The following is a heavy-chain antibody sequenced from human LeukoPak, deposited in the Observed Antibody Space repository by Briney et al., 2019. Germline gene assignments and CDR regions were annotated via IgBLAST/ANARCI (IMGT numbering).Heavy chain of an antibody. CDR2: ISSSSSYI. D-gene: IGHD1-26*01. V-gene: IGHV3-21*01. CDR3: ARVMGVQTLNDAFDI. J-gene: IGHJ3*02. Sequence: GGSLRLSCAASGFTFSSYSMNWVRQAPGKGLEWVSSISSSSSYIYYADSVKGRFTISRDNAKNSLYLQMNGLRAEDTAVYYCARVMGVQTLNDAFDIWGQGTMVTVSS. CDR1: GFTFSSYS.